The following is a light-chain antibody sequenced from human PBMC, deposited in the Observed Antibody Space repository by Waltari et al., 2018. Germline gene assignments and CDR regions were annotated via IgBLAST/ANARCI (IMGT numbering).Light chain of an antibody. CDR2: EVS. CDR3: CSYTGAGTL. J-gene: IGLJ3*02. Sequence: QSALTQPAPVSGSPGQPNTLSCTGTTSDIGSYTLVSWYQQQPGRAPKPIIFEVSKRPSGVSNRFSGSRSHNTASLTISGLQAEDEADYYCCSYTGAGTLFGGGTKLTVL. CDR1: TSDIGSYTL. V-gene: IGLV2-23*02.